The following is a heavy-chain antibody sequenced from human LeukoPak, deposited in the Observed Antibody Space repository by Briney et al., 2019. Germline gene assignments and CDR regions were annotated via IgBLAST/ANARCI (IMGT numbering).Heavy chain of an antibody. D-gene: IGHD5-12*01. V-gene: IGHV4-59*12. Sequence: SETLSLTRSVSCDSIDSYYWSWIRQPPGKGLEWVGYIYYRGTTSYNPFLKSRVTISVDTSKNQFSLKLNSVTAADTAVYYCARLPRYGGYDHFDYWGQGILVIVSS. J-gene: IGHJ4*02. CDR2: IYYRGTT. CDR1: CDSIDSYY. CDR3: ARLPRYGGYDHFDY.